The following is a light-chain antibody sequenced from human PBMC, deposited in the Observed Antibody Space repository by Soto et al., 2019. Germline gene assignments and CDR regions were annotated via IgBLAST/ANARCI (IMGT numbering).Light chain of an antibody. V-gene: IGKV1-33*01. CDR2: DAS. Sequence: DIQMTQSPSSLSASVGDRVTITCQASQNINNYLNWYQQKPGRAPKLLIYDASNLEAGVPSRFRGSGSGTDFTFTISRLQPDDFATYYCQHYKMYSPWTFGQGTKV. CDR1: QNINNY. J-gene: IGKJ1*01. CDR3: QHYKMYSPWT.